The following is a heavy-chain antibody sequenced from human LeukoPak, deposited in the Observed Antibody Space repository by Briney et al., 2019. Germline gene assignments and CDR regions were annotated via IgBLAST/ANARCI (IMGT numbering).Heavy chain of an antibody. D-gene: IGHD2-2*01. CDR2: INHSGST. CDR1: GGSFSGYY. Sequence: SETLSLTCAVYGGSFSGYYWSWIRQPPGKGLEWIGEINHSGSTNYNPSFKSRVTISVDTSKNQFSLKLSSVTAADTAVYYCARGSQLFRRAPFDYWGQGTLVTVSS. J-gene: IGHJ4*02. CDR3: ARGSQLFRRAPFDY. V-gene: IGHV4-34*01.